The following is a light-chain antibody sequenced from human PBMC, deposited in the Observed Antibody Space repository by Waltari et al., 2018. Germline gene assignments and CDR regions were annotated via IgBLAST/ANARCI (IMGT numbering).Light chain of an antibody. J-gene: IGKJ5*01. V-gene: IGKV1-39*01. CDR3: QQSFSRPVT. CDR2: AAS. Sequence: DIQMTQSPSSLSASVGDRVTITCRASQGIGTYLNWYQQKPGKAPHVVIYAASGLQSGVPSRFRGSGSGTDFTLTIRSLQPEDVATYYCQQSFSRPVTFGQGTRLEIK. CDR1: QGIGTY.